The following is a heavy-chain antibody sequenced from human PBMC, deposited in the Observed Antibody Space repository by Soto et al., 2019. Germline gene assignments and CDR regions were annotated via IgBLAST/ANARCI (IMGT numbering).Heavy chain of an antibody. J-gene: IGHJ4*02. D-gene: IGHD6-19*01. CDR3: AGDFVGGNLSGEDYYFDY. Sequence: QVQLVQSGAEVKKPGSSVKVSCKASGGTFSSYTISWVRQAPGQGLEWMGRIIPILGIANYAQKFQGRVTITADKSTGTGYIGLSRLRSEDTAVYFLAGDFVGGNLSGEDYYFDYWGQGTLVTVSS. CDR2: IIPILGIA. V-gene: IGHV1-69*08. CDR1: GGTFSSYT.